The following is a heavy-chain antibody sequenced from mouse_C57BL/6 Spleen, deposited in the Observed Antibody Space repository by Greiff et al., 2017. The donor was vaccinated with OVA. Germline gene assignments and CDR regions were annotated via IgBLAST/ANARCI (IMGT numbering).Heavy chain of an antibody. CDR2: ISSGGSYT. CDR1: GFTFSSYG. V-gene: IGHV5-6*01. CDR3: ARQTAQAPCDY. D-gene: IGHD3-2*02. J-gene: IGHJ2*01. Sequence: EVKLVESGGDLVKPGGSLKLSCAASGFTFSSYGMSWVRQTPDKRLEWVATISSGGSYTYYPASVKGRFTISRDNAKNTLYLQMSSLKSEDTAMYYCARQTAQAPCDYWGQGTTLTVSS.